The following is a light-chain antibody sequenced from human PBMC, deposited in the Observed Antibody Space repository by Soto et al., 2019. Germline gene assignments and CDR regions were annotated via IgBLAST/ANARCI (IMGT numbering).Light chain of an antibody. J-gene: IGKJ1*01. CDR1: QTISSW. CDR3: QHYNSYSEA. CDR2: KAS. Sequence: IQITQSASTLSGSVGDRVAITCLASQTISSWLAWYQQKPGKAPKLLIYKASTLKSGVPSRFSGSGSGTEFTLTISSLQPDDFATYYCQHYNSYSEAFGQGTKVDIK. V-gene: IGKV1-5*03.